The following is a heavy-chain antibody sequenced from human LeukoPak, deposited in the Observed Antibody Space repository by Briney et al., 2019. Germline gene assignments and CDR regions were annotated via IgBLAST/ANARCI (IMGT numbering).Heavy chain of an antibody. Sequence: CPVKVSCKASGGTFSSYAISWVRQAPGQGLEWMGRIIPILGIANYAQKFQGRVTITADKSTSTAYMELSSLRSEDTVVYYCARGTTWPDFDYWGQGTLVTVSS. D-gene: IGHD2-2*01. CDR2: IIPILGIA. CDR1: GGTFSSYA. CDR3: ARGTTWPDFDY. V-gene: IGHV1-69*04. J-gene: IGHJ4*02.